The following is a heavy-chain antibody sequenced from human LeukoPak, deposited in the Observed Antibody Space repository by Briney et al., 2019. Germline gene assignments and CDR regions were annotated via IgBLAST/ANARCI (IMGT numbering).Heavy chain of an antibody. CDR1: GGSFSGYY. Sequence: SETLSLTCAVYGGSFSGYYWSWIRQPPGKGLEWIGEINHSGSTNYNPSLKSRVTISVDTSKNQFSLKLSSVTAADTAVYYCARGKWGYSYGRRYFQHWGQGTLVTVSS. V-gene: IGHV4-34*01. D-gene: IGHD5-18*01. CDR2: INHSGST. CDR3: ARGKWGYSYGRRYFQH. J-gene: IGHJ1*01.